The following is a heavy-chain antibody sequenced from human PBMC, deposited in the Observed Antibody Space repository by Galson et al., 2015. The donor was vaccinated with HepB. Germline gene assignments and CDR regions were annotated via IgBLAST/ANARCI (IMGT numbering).Heavy chain of an antibody. D-gene: IGHD1-7*01. CDR2: VSGYDGSA. CDR3: ARDSRLELHLNNYYSYGMDI. Sequence: SVKISCKASGYDFNKYGLSWVRQAPGQGLEWMGWVSGYDGSANYAPKFQGRVTMTTEKSTGTAYMEMRSLRSDDTAVYYCARDSRLELHLNNYYSYGMDIWGQGTLVTVSS. CDR1: GYDFNKYG. J-gene: IGHJ6*02. V-gene: IGHV1-18*01.